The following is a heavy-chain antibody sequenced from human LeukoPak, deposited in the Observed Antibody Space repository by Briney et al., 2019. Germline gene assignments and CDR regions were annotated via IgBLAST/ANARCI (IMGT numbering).Heavy chain of an antibody. J-gene: IGHJ4*02. CDR1: GFTFSSYA. V-gene: IGHV3-23*01. CDR3: AIMTCSSTSCFFDY. CDR2: ISGSGGST. Sequence: GASLRLSCAASGFTFSSYAMSWVRQAPGKGLEWVSAISGSGGSTYYADSVKGRFTISRDNSKNTLYLQMNSLRAEDTAVYYCAIMTCSSTSCFFDYWGRGTLVTVSS. D-gene: IGHD2-2*01.